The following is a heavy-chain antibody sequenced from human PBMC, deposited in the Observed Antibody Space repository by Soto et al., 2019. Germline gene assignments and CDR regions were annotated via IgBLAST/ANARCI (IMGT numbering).Heavy chain of an antibody. V-gene: IGHV6-1*01. J-gene: IGHJ5*02. CDR3: AKGDNLGPKTGYAFDP. D-gene: IGHD5-12*01. CDR1: GDSVSSNTAS. Sequence: PSQTLSLTCAISGDSVSSNTASWNWIRRSPSRGLEWLGSTYFRSKWYNDYAVSVKSRIIINPDTSNNQFSLQLNSVTPEDTAVYFCAKGDNLGPKTGYAFDPWGQGIMVTVS. CDR2: TYFRSKWYN.